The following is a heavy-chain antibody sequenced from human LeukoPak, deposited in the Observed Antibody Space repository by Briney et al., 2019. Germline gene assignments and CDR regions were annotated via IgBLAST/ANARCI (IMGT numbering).Heavy chain of an antibody. J-gene: IGHJ3*02. CDR1: GGPLTISY. Sequence: SETLSLTCTVSGGPLTISYWSWIRQPAGKGLEWIGRIYTSGSTNYNPSLKSRVTMSVDTSKNQFSLKLSSVTAADTAVYYCARDGSGWYSAFDIWGQGTMVAVSS. CDR3: ARDGSGWYSAFDI. V-gene: IGHV4-4*07. D-gene: IGHD6-19*01. CDR2: IYTSGST.